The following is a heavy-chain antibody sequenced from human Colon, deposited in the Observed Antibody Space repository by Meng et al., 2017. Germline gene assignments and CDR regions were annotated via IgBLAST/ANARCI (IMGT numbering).Heavy chain of an antibody. J-gene: IGHJ4*02. CDR2: IFYSGST. CDR3: ARDRHIVGVTAILGRDDAIDI. CDR1: GYSSSSGYY. D-gene: IGHD2-21*02. Sequence: GPLRLSFSVLGYSSSSGYYWGWTRQPPGKGLEWIGCIFYSGSTYYNPSLKSRVTISVDTSKNQFSLKLSSVTAADTAMYYCARDRHIVGVTAILGRDDAIDIWGQGTMVTVSS. V-gene: IGHV4-38-2*02.